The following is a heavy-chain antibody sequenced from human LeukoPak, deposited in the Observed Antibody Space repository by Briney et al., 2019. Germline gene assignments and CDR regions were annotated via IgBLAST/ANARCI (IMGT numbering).Heavy chain of an antibody. CDR2: IYSGGST. V-gene: IGHV3-66*02. CDR1: GFTVSSSY. CDR3: ARSRTIFGVVRWYFDY. Sequence: GGSLRLSCAASGFTVSSSYMSWVRQAPGKGLEWVSVIYSGGSTYYADSVKGRFTISRDNSKNTLYLQMNSLRAEDTAVYYCARSRTIFGVVRWYFDYWGQGTLVTVSS. D-gene: IGHD3-3*01. J-gene: IGHJ4*02.